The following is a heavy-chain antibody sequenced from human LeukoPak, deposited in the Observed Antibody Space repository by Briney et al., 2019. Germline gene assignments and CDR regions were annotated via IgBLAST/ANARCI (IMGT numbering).Heavy chain of an antibody. J-gene: IGHJ6*02. Sequence: GGSLRLSCAASGFTFSSYWMSWVRQAPGKGQEWVANIKQDGSEKYYVDSVKGRFTISRDNAKNSLYLQMNSLRAEDTAVYYCARMGCSSTSCYTTYYFYGMDVWGQGTTVTVSS. CDR3: ARMGCSSTSCYTTYYFYGMDV. V-gene: IGHV3-7*01. CDR1: GFTFSSYW. D-gene: IGHD2-2*02. CDR2: IKQDGSEK.